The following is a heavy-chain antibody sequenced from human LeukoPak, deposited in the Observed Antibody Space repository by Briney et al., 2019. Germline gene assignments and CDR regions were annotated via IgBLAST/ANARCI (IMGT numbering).Heavy chain of an antibody. CDR2: ISYDGSNK. Sequence: GGSLRLSCAASGFTFSSYAMHWVRQAPGKGLEWVAVISYDGSNKYYADSVKGRFTISRDNSKNTLYLQMNSLRAEDTAVYYCARVGEIALARSYYALDYWGQGTLVTVSS. D-gene: IGHD1-26*01. CDR3: ARVGEIALARSYYALDY. V-gene: IGHV3-30-3*01. CDR1: GFTFSSYA. J-gene: IGHJ4*02.